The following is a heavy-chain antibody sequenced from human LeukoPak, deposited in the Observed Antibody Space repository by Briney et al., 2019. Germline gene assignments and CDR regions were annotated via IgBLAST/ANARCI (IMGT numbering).Heavy chain of an antibody. D-gene: IGHD5-24*01. V-gene: IGHV3-23*01. J-gene: IGHJ4*02. Sequence: GGSLRLSCAASGFTFSSYAMSWVRQAPGKGLEWVSAISGSGGTTYYADSVKGRFTISSDNSKNTLYLQMNSLRAEDTAVYYCAKDRWLQGYFDYWGQGTLVTVSS. CDR2: ISGSGGTT. CDR3: AKDRWLQGYFDY. CDR1: GFTFSSYA.